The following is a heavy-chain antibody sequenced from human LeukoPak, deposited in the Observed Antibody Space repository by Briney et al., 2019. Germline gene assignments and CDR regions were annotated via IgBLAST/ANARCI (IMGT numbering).Heavy chain of an antibody. CDR3: ARGRYSSSWKPTGAGYYYMDV. D-gene: IGHD6-13*01. J-gene: IGHJ6*03. V-gene: IGHV1-18*01. CDR2: ISAYNGNT. Sequence: ASVKVSCKASGYTFTSYGISWVRQAPGQGLEWMGWISAYNGNTNYAQKLQGRVTMTRDTSTSTVYMELSSLRSEDTAVYYCARGRYSSSWKPTGAGYYYMDVWGKGTTVTVSS. CDR1: GYTFTSYG.